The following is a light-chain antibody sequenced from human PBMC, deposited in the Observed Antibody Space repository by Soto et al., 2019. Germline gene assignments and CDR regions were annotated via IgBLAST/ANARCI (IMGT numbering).Light chain of an antibody. CDR1: SSDVGGYNY. CDR2: EVS. CDR3: SLYTSSNSWV. J-gene: IGLJ3*02. V-gene: IGLV2-14*01. Sequence: QSALTQPASVSGSPGQSITISCTGTSSDVGGYNYVSWYQQDPGKAPKLMIYEVSSRPSGVSNRFSGSKSGNTASLTISGLQAEDEADYYCSLYTSSNSWVFGGGTKLTVL.